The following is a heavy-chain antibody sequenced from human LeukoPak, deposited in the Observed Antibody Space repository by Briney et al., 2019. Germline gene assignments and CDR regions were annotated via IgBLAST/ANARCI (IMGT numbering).Heavy chain of an antibody. CDR3: ARGPSSWLSYFDY. CDR1: GGSFSGYC. D-gene: IGHD6-13*01. CDR2: INHSGST. V-gene: IGHV4-34*01. Sequence: PSETLSLTCAVYGGSFSGYCWSWIRQPPGKGLEWIGEINHSGSTNYNPSLKSRVTISVDTSKNQFSLKLSSVTAADTAVYYCARGPSSWLSYFDYWGQGTLVTVSS. J-gene: IGHJ4*02.